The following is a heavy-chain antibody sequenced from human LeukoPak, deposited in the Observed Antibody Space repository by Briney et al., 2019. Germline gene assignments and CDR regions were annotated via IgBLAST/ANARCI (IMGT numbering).Heavy chain of an antibody. CDR3: ARLWDSTGLYFYYYMDV. CDR2: YHIGKT. V-gene: IGHV4-39*01. Sequence: SETLSLTCTVSGVSIRGDTYYWGWIRQPPGKGLEWIGNYHIGKTYYNPSLKSRVTISEDTSKNQFSLRVNSVTAADTAVYYCARLWDSTGLYFYYYMDVWGEGTTVTASS. J-gene: IGHJ6*03. CDR1: GVSIRGDTYY. D-gene: IGHD6-19*01.